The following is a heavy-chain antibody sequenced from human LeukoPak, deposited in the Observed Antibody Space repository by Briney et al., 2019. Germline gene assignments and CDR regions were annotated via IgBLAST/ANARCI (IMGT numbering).Heavy chain of an antibody. D-gene: IGHD2-15*01. J-gene: IGHJ4*02. CDR2: IWYDGSNK. V-gene: IGHV3-33*01. CDR1: GFTFSSYG. Sequence: QPGGSLRLSCAASGFTFSSYGMHWVRQAPGKGLEWVAVIWYDGSNKYYADSVKGRFTISRDNSKNTLYLQMNSLRAEDTAVYYCARDLLVVVVAATLAFDYWGQGILVTVSS. CDR3: ARDLLVVVVAATLAFDY.